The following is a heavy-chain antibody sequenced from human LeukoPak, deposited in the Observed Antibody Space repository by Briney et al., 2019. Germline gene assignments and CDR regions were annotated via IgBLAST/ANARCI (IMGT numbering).Heavy chain of an antibody. D-gene: IGHD2-15*01. CDR1: GFTFSSCA. Sequence: GGSLRLSCAASGFTFSSCAMSWVRQAPGKGLEWVSAISGSGGSTYYADSVKGRFTISRDNSKNTLYLQMNSLRAEDTAVYYCAKHYCSGGSCYAPGWFYYYYYMDVWGKGTTVTISS. J-gene: IGHJ6*03. CDR3: AKHYCSGGSCYAPGWFYYYYYMDV. V-gene: IGHV3-23*01. CDR2: ISGSGGST.